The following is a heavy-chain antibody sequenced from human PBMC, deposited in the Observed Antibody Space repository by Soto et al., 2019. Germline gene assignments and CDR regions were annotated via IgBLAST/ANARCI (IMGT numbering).Heavy chain of an antibody. CDR2: MFYSGAT. CDR1: GGSISDISYC. J-gene: IGHJ5*02. CDR3: ARHKSGSDWLDP. V-gene: IGHV4-39*01. D-gene: IGHD2-15*01. Sequence: SETLSLTCTVSGGSISDISYCWGWIRQPPGKGLQWIGCMFYSGATYYNPSLKNRVTLSVDTSNNEFSLKLVSVTAPDTAVYYCARHKSGSDWLDPWGQGTLVTVSA.